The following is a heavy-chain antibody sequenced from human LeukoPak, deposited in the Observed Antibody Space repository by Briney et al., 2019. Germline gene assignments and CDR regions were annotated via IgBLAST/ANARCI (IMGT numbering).Heavy chain of an antibody. CDR2: IYYRGST. CDR1: GGSISSYY. V-gene: IGHV4-59*01. CDR3: ARDRSPRSGIAARRGHWFDP. D-gene: IGHD6-6*01. Sequence: PSETLSLTCTVSGGSISSYYWSWIRQPPGKGLEWIGYIYYRGSTNYNPSLKSRVTISVDTSKNQYSLKLSSVTAADTAVYYCARDRSPRSGIAARRGHWFDPWGQGTLVTVSS. J-gene: IGHJ5*02.